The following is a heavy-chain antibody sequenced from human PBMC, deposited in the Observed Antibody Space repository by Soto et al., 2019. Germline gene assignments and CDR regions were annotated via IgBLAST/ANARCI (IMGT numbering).Heavy chain of an antibody. Sequence: PSETLSLTCTVSGGSISSSKYYWGWIRQPPGKGLEWIGSIYYSGSTYYNPSLKSRVTISVDTSKNQFSLKLSSVTAADTAVYYCARGPLYDFWSGYYPPNYYYYYMDVWGKGTTVT. V-gene: IGHV4-39*01. D-gene: IGHD3-3*01. CDR1: GGSISSSKYY. J-gene: IGHJ6*03. CDR2: IYYSGST. CDR3: ARGPLYDFWSGYYPPNYYYYYMDV.